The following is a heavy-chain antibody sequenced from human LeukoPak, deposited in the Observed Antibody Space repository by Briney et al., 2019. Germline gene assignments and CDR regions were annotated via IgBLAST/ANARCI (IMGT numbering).Heavy chain of an antibody. Sequence: PGGSLRLSCAASGFTFSNYWMSWVRQAPGKGLEWVANIKQDGSETKYVDSVKGRFTISRDNAKNSLYLQMNSLRGEDTAVYYCARINYYYDSSGYRWFDPWGQGTLVIVSS. CDR3: ARINYYYDSSGYRWFDP. CDR1: GFTFSNYW. D-gene: IGHD3-22*01. CDR2: IKQDGSET. V-gene: IGHV3-7*01. J-gene: IGHJ5*02.